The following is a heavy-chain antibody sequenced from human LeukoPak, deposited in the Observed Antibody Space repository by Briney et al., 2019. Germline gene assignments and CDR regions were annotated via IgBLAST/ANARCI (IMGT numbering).Heavy chain of an antibody. CDR3: ARLKGDCSSTSCYIDY. V-gene: IGHV4-4*07. CDR1: GGSISSYY. D-gene: IGHD2-2*02. CDR2: IYTSGST. Sequence: SETLSLTCTVSGGSISSYYWSWIRQPAGKGLEWIGRIYTSGSTNYNPSLKSRVTISVDTSKNQFSLKLSSVTAADTAVYYCARLKGDCSSTSCYIDYWGQGTLVTVSS. J-gene: IGHJ4*02.